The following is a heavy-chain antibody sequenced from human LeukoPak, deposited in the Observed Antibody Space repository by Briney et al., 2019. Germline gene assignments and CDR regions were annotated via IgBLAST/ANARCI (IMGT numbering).Heavy chain of an antibody. V-gene: IGHV5-51*01. J-gene: IGHJ4*02. D-gene: IGHD1-26*01. Sequence: GEPLKISCKGSGYGFTNYWIGWARQMPGKGLEWMGIIYPGDSDTRYSPSFQGQVTISADKSISTAYLQWSSLKASDTAMYYCARRARHSGYIDYWGQGTLVTVSS. CDR2: IYPGDSDT. CDR1: GYGFTNYW. CDR3: ARRARHSGYIDY.